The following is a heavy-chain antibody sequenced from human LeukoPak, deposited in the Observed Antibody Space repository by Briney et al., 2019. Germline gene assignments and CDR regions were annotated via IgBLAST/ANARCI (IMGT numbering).Heavy chain of an antibody. CDR3: ARAPLYYYDSSGYYSFDY. CDR2: INHSGST. V-gene: IGHV4-34*01. J-gene: IGHJ4*02. CDR1: GGSFSGYY. D-gene: IGHD3-22*01. Sequence: SETLSLTCAVYGGSFSGYYWSWIRQPPGKGLEWIGEINHSGSTNYNPSLKSRVTISVDTSKNQFSLKLSSVTAADTAVYYCARAPLYYYDSSGYYSFDYWGQGTLVTVSS.